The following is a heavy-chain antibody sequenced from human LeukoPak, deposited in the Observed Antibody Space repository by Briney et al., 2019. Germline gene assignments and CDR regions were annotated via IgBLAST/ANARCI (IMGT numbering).Heavy chain of an antibody. J-gene: IGHJ1*01. CDR3: ARDHGSVPADNSPEH. CDR1: GYTFNGYY. V-gene: IGHV1-2*02. CDR2: INPSSGGT. D-gene: IGHD2-2*01. Sequence: ASVKVSCKASGYTFNGYYMHWVRQAPGQGPEWMGWINPSSGGTSYAQKFQGRVTVTRDTSISTAYMELSGLTSDDTAVYYCARDHGSVPADNSPEHWGQGTLVTVSS.